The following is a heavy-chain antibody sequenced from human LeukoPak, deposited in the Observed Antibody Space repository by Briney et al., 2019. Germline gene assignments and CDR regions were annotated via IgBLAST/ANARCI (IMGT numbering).Heavy chain of an antibody. CDR3: AKDSLAAAGREKISAKGFFDY. CDR2: ISDSGAST. V-gene: IGHV3-23*01. D-gene: IGHD6-13*01. Sequence: GGSLRLSCAASGFTFSSYAMNWVRQAPGKGLEWVSAISDSGASTYYADSVKGRFTISRDNSKNTLYLQMNSLRAEDTAVYYCAKDSLAAAGREKISAKGFFDYWGQGTLVTVSS. CDR1: GFTFSSYA. J-gene: IGHJ4*02.